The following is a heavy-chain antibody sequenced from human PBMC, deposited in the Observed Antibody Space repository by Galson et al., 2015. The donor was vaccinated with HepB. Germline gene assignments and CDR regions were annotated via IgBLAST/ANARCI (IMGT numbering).Heavy chain of an antibody. CDR1: GDSVSSNSAA. J-gene: IGHJ4*02. CDR2: TYYRSKWFH. D-gene: IGHD3-22*01. V-gene: IGHV6-1*01. Sequence: CAISGDSVSSNSAAWGWIRQSQSRGLEWLGRTYYRSKWFHDYAVSVNSRLAIYPDTSNNQFSLQLNSVTPEDTAVYYCARERPFYYDSSGIHPFDYWGQGTLVTVSS. CDR3: ARERPFYYDSSGIHPFDY.